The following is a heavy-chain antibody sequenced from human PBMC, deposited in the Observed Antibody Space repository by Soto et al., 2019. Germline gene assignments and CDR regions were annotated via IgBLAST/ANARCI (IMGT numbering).Heavy chain of an antibody. CDR2: ISSSSSTI. D-gene: IGHD1-1*01. V-gene: IGHV3-48*01. CDR3: ARALHTTIDY. CDR1: GFTFSSYS. Sequence: GGSLRLSCAASGFTFSSYSMNWVRQAPGKGLEWVSYISSSSSTIYYADSVKGRFTISRDNAKNSLYLQMNSLRAEDTAVYYCARALHTTIDYWGQGTLVTVSS. J-gene: IGHJ4*02.